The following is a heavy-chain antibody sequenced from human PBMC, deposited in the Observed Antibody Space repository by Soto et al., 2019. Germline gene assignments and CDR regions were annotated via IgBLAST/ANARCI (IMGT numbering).Heavy chain of an antibody. CDR1: GYTFTSYG. CDR3: ARDRPRPSVYYYYGMDV. V-gene: IGHV1-18*01. D-gene: IGHD3-10*01. CDR2: IRAYNGNT. Sequence: ASVKVSCKASGYTFTSYGISWVRQAPGQGLEWKGWIRAYNGNTNYAQKLQGRVTMTTDTSTSTAYMELRSLRSDDTAVYYCARDRPRPSVYYYYGMDVWGQGTTVTVSS. J-gene: IGHJ6*02.